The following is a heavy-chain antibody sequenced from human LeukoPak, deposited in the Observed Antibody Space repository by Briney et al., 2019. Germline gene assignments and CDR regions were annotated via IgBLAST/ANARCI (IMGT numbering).Heavy chain of an antibody. CDR3: ARAELGTLFDY. D-gene: IGHD7-27*01. CDR2: IYYSVST. V-gene: IGHV4-59*01. Sequence: SETLSLTCTVSGGSISSYYWSWIRQPPGKGLEWIGYIYYSVSTNYNPSPKSRVTISVDTSKNQFSLRLSSVTAADTAVYYCARAELGTLFDYWGQGTLVTVSS. J-gene: IGHJ4*02. CDR1: GGSISSYY.